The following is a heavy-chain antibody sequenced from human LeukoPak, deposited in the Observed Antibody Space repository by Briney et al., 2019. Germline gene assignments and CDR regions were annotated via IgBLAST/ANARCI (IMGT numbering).Heavy chain of an antibody. CDR2: IFPSGGEI. CDR3: AKSRLSDTSDSSTGNWFDP. J-gene: IGHJ5*02. D-gene: IGHD2-2*01. CDR1: GFTFSTFA. V-gene: IGHV3-23*01. Sequence: GGSLRLSCAASGFTFSTFAMIWVRQPPGKGLEWVSSIFPSGGEIHYADSVRGRFTISRDNSKSTLSLQMNSLRAEDMAVYYCAKSRLSDTSDSSTGNWFDPWGQGTLVTVSS.